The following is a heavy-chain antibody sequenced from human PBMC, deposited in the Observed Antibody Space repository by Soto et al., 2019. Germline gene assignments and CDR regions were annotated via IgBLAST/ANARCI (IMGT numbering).Heavy chain of an antibody. CDR3: ARGERITMVRGTDWFDP. D-gene: IGHD3-10*01. Sequence: QVQLQESDPGLVKPSQTLSLTCTVSGGSISSGGYYWSWIRQHPGKGLEWIGYIYYSGSTYYNPSLKSRVTISVDTSKNQFSLKLSSVTAADTAVYYCARGERITMVRGTDWFDPWGQGTLVTVSS. CDR2: IYYSGST. CDR1: GGSISSGGYY. J-gene: IGHJ5*02. V-gene: IGHV4-31*03.